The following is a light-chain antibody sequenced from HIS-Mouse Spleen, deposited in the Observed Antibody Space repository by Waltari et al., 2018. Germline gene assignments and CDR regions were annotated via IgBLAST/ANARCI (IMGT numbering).Light chain of an antibody. CDR3: CSYAGSSTFVV. Sequence: QSALTQPASVSGSPGQSITIPCTGTSSDVGSYNLFPCYQQHPGKAPKLMIYEGSKRPSGVSNRFSGSKSGNTASLTISGLQAEDEADYYCCSYAGSSTFVVFGGGTKLTVL. V-gene: IGLV2-23*03. CDR2: EGS. J-gene: IGLJ2*01. CDR1: SSDVGSYNL.